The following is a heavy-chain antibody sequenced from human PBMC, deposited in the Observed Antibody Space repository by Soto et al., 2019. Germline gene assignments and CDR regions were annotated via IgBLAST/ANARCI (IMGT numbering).Heavy chain of an antibody. CDR2: IVNDGSDR. D-gene: IGHD4-17*01. V-gene: IGHV3-33*01. Sequence: PGGSLRLSCVGSGFTFSRYGMHWLRQAPGEGLEWMAVIVNDGSDRDYAVSVAGRFTISRDNSKNTLYLQMDNLGVDDTAMYYCARDDDYEANGLDYWGQGTLVTVSS. CDR3: ARDDDYEANGLDY. J-gene: IGHJ4*02. CDR1: GFTFSRYG.